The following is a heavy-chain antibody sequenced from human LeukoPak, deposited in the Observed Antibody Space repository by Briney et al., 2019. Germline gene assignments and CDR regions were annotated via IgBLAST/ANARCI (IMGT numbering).Heavy chain of an antibody. D-gene: IGHD1-1*01. CDR1: GFTFSDYY. CDR2: ISGSSGYT. Sequence: GGSLRLSCEASGFTFSDYYMSWVRQAPGKGLGWVSYISGSSGYTKYADSVKGRFTISRDNAKNSLYLQVNSLRAEDTAVYYCARGTGTTAYFDYWGQGTPVTVSS. CDR3: ARGTGTTAYFDY. V-gene: IGHV3-11*06. J-gene: IGHJ4*02.